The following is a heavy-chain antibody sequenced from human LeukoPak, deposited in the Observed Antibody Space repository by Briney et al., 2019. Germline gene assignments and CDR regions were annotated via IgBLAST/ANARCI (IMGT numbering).Heavy chain of an antibody. V-gene: IGHV4-34*01. J-gene: IGHJ4*02. CDR3: AGTPRNDYGDYYFDY. D-gene: IGHD4-17*01. Sequence: SETLSLTCAVYVGSFSGYYWSWIRQPPGKGLEWIGEINHSGSTNYNPSLKSRVTISVDTSKNQFSLKLSSVTAADTAVYYCAGTPRNDYGDYYFDYWGQGTLVTVSS. CDR2: INHSGST. CDR1: VGSFSGYY.